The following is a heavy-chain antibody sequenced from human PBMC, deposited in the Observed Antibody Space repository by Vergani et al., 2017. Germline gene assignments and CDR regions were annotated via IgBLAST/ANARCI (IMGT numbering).Heavy chain of an antibody. J-gene: IGHJ4*02. D-gene: IGHD3/OR15-3a*01. V-gene: IGHV3-23*01. CDR3: AKALGSGLDYFDY. CDR2: ISGSGGST. Sequence: EVQLLESGGGLVQPGGSLRLSCAASGFTFSSYAMSWVRQAPGKGLEWVSAISGSGGSTYYADSVKGRFTISRDNSKNTLYLQMNSLRAEETAVYYCAKALGSGLDYFDYGGQGTLVTVSS. CDR1: GFTFSSYA.